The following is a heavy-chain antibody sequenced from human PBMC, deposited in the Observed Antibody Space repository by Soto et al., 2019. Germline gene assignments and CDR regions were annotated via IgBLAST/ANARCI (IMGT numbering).Heavy chain of an antibody. J-gene: IGHJ2*01. CDR2: INSDGSST. CDR3: ARGGDGDLLPGQLVFARSYWYFDL. Sequence: EVQLVESGGGLVQPGGSLRLSCAASGFTFSSYWMHWVRQAPGKGLVWVSRINSDGSSTSYADSVKGRFTISRDNAKNTLYLQMNSLRAKDTAVYYCARGGDGDLLPGQLVFARSYWYFDLWGRGTLVTVSS. V-gene: IGHV3-74*01. D-gene: IGHD4-17*01. CDR1: GFTFSSYW.